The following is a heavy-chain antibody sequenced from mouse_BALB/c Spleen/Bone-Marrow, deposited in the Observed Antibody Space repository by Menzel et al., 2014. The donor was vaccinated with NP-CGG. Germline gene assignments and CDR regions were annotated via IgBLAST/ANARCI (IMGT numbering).Heavy chain of an antibody. Sequence: QVQLQQSGAELVRPGTSVKVSCKASGYAFTNYLIEWVKQRPGQGLEWIGVINPGGGGTNYNEKFKGKATLTADKPSSTAYMQLSSLTSDDSAVYFCARRWGGYYYAMDYWGQGTSVTVSS. J-gene: IGHJ4*01. V-gene: IGHV1-54*01. CDR3: ARRWGGYYYAMDY. CDR1: GYAFTNYL. CDR2: INPGGGGT. D-gene: IGHD2-3*01.